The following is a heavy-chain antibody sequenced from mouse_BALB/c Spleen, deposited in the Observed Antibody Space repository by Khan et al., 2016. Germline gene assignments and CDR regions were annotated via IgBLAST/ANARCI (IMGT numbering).Heavy chain of an antibody. V-gene: IGHV9-3-1*01. J-gene: IGHJ1*01. D-gene: IGHD1-1*01. CDR1: GYTFTNYG. Sequence: QIQLVQSGPELKKPGKTVKISCKASGYTFTNYGMNWVKQAPGKGLKWMGWINTYSGESTYADDFKGRFAFSLETSANTAYLQINNLNNEDTATXVCARYRYYYGSSRYVDVWGAGTTVTVSS. CDR2: INTYSGES. CDR3: ARYRYYYGSSRYVDV.